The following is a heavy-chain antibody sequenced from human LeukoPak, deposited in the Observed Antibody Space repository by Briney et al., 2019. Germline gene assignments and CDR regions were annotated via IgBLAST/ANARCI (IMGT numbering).Heavy chain of an antibody. V-gene: IGHV1-8*01. Sequence: ASVKVSCKASGYTFTSYDINWVRQATGQGLEWMGWMNPNSGNTGYAQKFQGRFTMTRNTSISTAYMELSSLRSEDTAVYYCARGRVVVVAATDSPVDYWGQGTLVTVSS. CDR2: MNPNSGNT. CDR1: GYTFTSYD. D-gene: IGHD2-15*01. J-gene: IGHJ4*02. CDR3: ARGRVVVVAATDSPVDY.